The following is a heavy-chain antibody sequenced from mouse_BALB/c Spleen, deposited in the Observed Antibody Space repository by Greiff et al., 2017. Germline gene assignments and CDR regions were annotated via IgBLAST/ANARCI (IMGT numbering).Heavy chain of an antibody. CDR2: INSNGGST. Sequence: EVQLVESGGGLVQPGGSLKLSCAASGFTFSSYGMSWVRQTPDKRLELVATINSNGGSTYYPDSVKGRFTISRDNAKNTLYLQMSSLKSEDTAMYYCARIYYYGSSYFDYWGQGTTLTVSS. D-gene: IGHD1-1*01. CDR1: GFTFSSYG. V-gene: IGHV5-6-3*01. CDR3: ARIYYYGSSYFDY. J-gene: IGHJ2*01.